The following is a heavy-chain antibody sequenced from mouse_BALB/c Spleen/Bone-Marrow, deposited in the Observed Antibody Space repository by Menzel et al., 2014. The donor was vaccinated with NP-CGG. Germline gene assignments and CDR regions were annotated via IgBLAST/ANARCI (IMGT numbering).Heavy chain of an antibody. CDR2: ISNGGGNT. V-gene: IGHV5-12-2*01. CDR1: GFTFSRYT. J-gene: IGHJ1*01. CDR3: ARHGVRREWYFDV. Sequence: EVQLVESGGGLVQPGGSLKLSCAASGFTFSRYTMSWVRQTPEKRLEWVAYISNGGGNTYYPDTDTVKGRFTISRDNAKNTLYLQMSSLKSEDTAMYYCARHGVRREWYFDVWGAGTTVTVSS. D-gene: IGHD2-14*01.